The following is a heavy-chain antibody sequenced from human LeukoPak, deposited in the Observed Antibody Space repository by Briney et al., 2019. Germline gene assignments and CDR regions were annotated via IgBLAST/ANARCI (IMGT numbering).Heavy chain of an antibody. CDR2: ISAYNGNT. V-gene: IGHV1-18*01. Sequence: ASVKVSCKASGYTFTSYGISWVRQAPGQGLEWLGWISAYNGNTNYAQKLQGRVTMTTDTSTSTAYMELTSLRSDDTAVYYCARDPQQWLVTYNYYGMDVWGQGTTVTVSS. CDR1: GYTFTSYG. D-gene: IGHD6-19*01. J-gene: IGHJ6*02. CDR3: ARDPQQWLVTYNYYGMDV.